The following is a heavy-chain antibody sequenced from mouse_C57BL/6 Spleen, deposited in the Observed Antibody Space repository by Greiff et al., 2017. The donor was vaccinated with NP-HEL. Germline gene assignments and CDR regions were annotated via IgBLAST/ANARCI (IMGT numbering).Heavy chain of an antibody. CDR1: GYSFTDYN. D-gene: IGHD2-5*01. Sequence: VQLQQSGPELVKPGASVKISCKASGYSFTDYNMNWVKQSNGKSLEWIGVINPNYGTTSYNQKFKGKATLTVDQSSSTAYMQLNSLTSEDSAVYYCAGAYYSNYDYAMDYWGQGTSVTVSS. CDR2: INPNYGTT. V-gene: IGHV1-39*01. J-gene: IGHJ4*01. CDR3: AGAYYSNYDYAMDY.